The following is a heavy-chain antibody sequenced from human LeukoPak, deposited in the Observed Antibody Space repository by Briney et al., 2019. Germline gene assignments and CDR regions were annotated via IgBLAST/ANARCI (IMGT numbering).Heavy chain of an antibody. J-gene: IGHJ4*02. D-gene: IGHD7-27*01. Sequence: GGSLRLSCAASEFTFSSYIMHWVRQAPGKGLEWVAVMSSDGSNKYYADSVKGRFTISRDNSKNTLYLQMNSLRAEDTAVYYCARDADQTGDWEDYWGQGTLVTVSS. CDR3: ARDADQTGDWEDY. V-gene: IGHV3-30*14. CDR1: EFTFSSYI. CDR2: MSSDGSNK.